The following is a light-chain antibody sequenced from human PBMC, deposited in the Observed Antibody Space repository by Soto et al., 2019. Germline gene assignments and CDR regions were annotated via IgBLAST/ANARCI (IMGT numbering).Light chain of an antibody. V-gene: IGKV3-15*01. Sequence: EIVMTQSPATLSVSPGERATISCRASQSVSSNLAWYQQKPGQAPRLLIYGASTRAIGIPARFSGSGSGTEFTLTISSLQSEDFAVYYCQQYNNLPPLTFGGGTKVEIK. CDR1: QSVSSN. CDR3: QQYNNLPPLT. J-gene: IGKJ4*01. CDR2: GAS.